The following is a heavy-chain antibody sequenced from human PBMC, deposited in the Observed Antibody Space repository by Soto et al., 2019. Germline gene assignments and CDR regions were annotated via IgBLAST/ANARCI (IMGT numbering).Heavy chain of an antibody. J-gene: IGHJ6*02. CDR2: VDHSGST. V-gene: IGHV4-34*01. CDR3: ARGLGSLPGGMDV. Sequence: SETLSLTCAVYGGSFSGYYWRWIRQPPGKGLEWIGEVDHSGSTNQNPSLKSRVTISLETSKNQFSLKLSSVTAADTGVYYCARGLGSLPGGMDVWGQGTTVTVS. CDR1: GGSFSGYY.